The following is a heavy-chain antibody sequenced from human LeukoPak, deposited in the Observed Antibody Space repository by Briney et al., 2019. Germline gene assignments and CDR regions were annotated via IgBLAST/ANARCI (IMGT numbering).Heavy chain of an antibody. CDR1: GFTFDDYA. Sequence: GGSLRLSCAASGFTFDDYAMHWVRQAPGKGLEWVSLISGDGGSTYYADSVKGRFTISRDNSKNSLYLQMNSLRTEDTALYYCAKVGFDYYYYNYMDVWGKGSTVTVSS. J-gene: IGHJ6*03. V-gene: IGHV3-43*02. CDR2: ISGDGGST. CDR3: AKVGFDYYYYNYMDV. D-gene: IGHD3-9*01.